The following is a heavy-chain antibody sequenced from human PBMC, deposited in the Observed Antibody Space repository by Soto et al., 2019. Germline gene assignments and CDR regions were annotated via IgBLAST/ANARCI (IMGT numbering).Heavy chain of an antibody. CDR3: AKDKGYNWNDVAAFDI. Sequence: VQLVEAGGGLVQPGKSLRLSCAASGFTFHDFAMHWVRQAPGKGLEWVSGISWNSGSMGYADSVNGRVIISRDNAMKSLYLQMNSLRAEDTALYYCAKDKGYNWNDVAAFDIGGQGTMVTVSS. CDR2: ISWNSGSM. V-gene: IGHV3-9*01. J-gene: IGHJ3*02. D-gene: IGHD1-20*01. CDR1: GFTFHDFA.